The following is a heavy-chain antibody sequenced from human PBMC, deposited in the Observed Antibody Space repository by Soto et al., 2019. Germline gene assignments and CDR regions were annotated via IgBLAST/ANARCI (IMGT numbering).Heavy chain of an antibody. CDR2: TYYSGTT. D-gene: IGHD3-10*01. Sequence: QVQLQESGPGLVKPSETLSLTCTVSGGSISRGNYYWSWIRQHPGKGLEWIGYTYYSGTTYYNLSLKGRVTILEDTSKNQLYLKLRSVTAADTAVYYCAREKYGSGNYWGKCILVTVSS. CDR1: GGSISRGNYY. J-gene: IGHJ4*02. CDR3: AREKYGSGNY. V-gene: IGHV4-31*03.